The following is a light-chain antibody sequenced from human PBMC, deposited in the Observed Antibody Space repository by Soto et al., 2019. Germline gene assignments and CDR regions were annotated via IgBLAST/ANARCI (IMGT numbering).Light chain of an antibody. CDR2: GES. V-gene: IGKV3-20*01. CDR3: QQYGRSPPFT. CDR1: QSVSSTY. J-gene: IGKJ2*01. Sequence: EIVLTQSPGTLSLSPGERATLSCRASQSVSSTYIAWYQQNPGRAPRLLIYGESSMATGIPDRFSGSGSGTDFTLTISRLEPEDFAVYFCQQYGRSPPFTFGQGTKVEIK.